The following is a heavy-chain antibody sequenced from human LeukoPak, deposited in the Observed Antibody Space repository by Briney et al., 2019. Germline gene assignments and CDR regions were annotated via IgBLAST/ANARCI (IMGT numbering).Heavy chain of an antibody. CDR1: GYTSTSYD. V-gene: IGHV1-8*03. CDR2: MNPNSGNT. Sequence: EASVKVSCKASGYTSTSYDINWVRQGTGQGLEWMGWMNPNSGNTGYAQKFQGRVTITRNTSISTAYMELSGLRSEDTAVYYCARGRSTGFPYYFEYWGQGTLVTVSS. J-gene: IGHJ4*02. CDR3: ARGRSTGFPYYFEY.